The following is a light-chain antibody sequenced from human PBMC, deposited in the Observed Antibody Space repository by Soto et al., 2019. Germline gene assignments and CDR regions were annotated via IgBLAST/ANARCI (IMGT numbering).Light chain of an antibody. CDR1: SSDVGGYNY. CDR2: EDT. V-gene: IGLV2-8*01. CDR3: SSYAGSNQAVV. Sequence: QSALTQPPSASGSPGQSVTISCTGTSSDVGGYNYVSWYQQHPGKAPKLMIYEDTKRPSGVPDRFSGSKSGNTASLTVSGLQAEDEAVYYCSSYAGSNQAVVFGGGTKVTVL. J-gene: IGLJ2*01.